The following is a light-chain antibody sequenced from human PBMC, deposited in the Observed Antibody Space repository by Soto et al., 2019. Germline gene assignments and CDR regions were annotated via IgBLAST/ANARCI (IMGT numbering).Light chain of an antibody. CDR3: SSYTSSSAPHVV. CDR2: EVT. Sequence: QSALTQPPSASGSPGQSVTISCTGTSGDVGAYDYVSWYQQHPGKAPKLLIYEVTKRPLGVPDRFSGSKSGNAASLTVSGLQAEDEADYYCSSYTSSSAPHVVFGGGTKLTVL. V-gene: IGLV2-8*01. CDR1: SGDVGAYDY. J-gene: IGLJ2*01.